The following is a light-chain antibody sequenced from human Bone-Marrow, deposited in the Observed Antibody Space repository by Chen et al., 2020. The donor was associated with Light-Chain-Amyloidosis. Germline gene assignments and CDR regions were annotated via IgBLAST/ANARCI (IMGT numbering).Light chain of an antibody. CDR1: SSDVGSYNL. V-gene: IGLV2-23*02. J-gene: IGLJ3*02. CDR3: CSYAGSNWV. Sequence: QSALTQPASVSGPPGQSITISCPGTSSDVGSYNLFSWYKQPPGKTPKLMIYEVSKRPSGVSNRFSGSKSGNTASLTISGLQAEDEADYYCCSYAGSNWVFGGGTKLTVL. CDR2: EVS.